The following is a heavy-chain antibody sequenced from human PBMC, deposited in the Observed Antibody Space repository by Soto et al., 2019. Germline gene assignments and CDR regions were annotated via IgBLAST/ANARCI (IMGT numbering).Heavy chain of an antibody. Sequence: GSLRLSCAASGFTFSNAWMSWVRQAPGKGLEWVGRIKSKTDGGTTDYAAPVKGRFTISRDDSKNTLNLQMNSLKTEDTAVYYCTTVGYDFWSGYYCYYYMDVWGKGTTVTVSS. CDR3: TTVGYDFWSGYYCYYYMDV. V-gene: IGHV3-15*01. CDR1: GFTFSNAW. D-gene: IGHD3-3*01. CDR2: IKSKTDGGTT. J-gene: IGHJ6*03.